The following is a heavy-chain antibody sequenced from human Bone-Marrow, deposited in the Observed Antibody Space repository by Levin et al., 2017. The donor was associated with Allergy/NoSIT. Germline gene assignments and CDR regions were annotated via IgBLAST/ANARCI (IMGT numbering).Heavy chain of an antibody. D-gene: IGHD3-16*02. CDR3: ARDRIMVTFGGIIACYYYGMSV. Sequence: PGGSLRLSCVASGFTFSNYGMHWVRQAPGKGLEWVAVIWYDGNYEYYADSVKGRFTISIDNSKNTLYLQMNILSAEATAVYFCARDRIMVTFGGIIACYYYGMSVWGRGTAVTVSS. CDR1: GFTFSNYG. J-gene: IGHJ6*02. V-gene: IGHV3-33*01. CDR2: IWYDGNYE.